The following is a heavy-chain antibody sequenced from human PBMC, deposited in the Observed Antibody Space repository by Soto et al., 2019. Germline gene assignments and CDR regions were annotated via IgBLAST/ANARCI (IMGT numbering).Heavy chain of an antibody. CDR1: GGTFSSYA. J-gene: IGHJ4*02. V-gene: IGHV1-69*13. CDR3: AREWHPQLITIFGVGAYYFDY. CDR2: IIPIFGTA. Sequence: SVKVSCKASGGTFSSYAISWVRQAPGQGLEWMGGIIPIFGTANYAQKFQGRVTITADESTSTAYMELSSLRAEDTAVYYCAREWHPQLITIFGVGAYYFDYWGQGTLVTVSS. D-gene: IGHD3-3*01.